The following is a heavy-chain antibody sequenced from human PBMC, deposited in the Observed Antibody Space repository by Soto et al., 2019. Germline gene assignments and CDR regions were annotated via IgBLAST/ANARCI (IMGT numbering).Heavy chain of an antibody. CDR2: ISSSGTTE. CDR3: ARDRGAVVGQYFDY. D-gene: IGHD6-19*01. J-gene: IGHJ4*02. Sequence: QVQLVESGGGLVKPGGSLRLSCAASGFTFSGYYMSWIRQAPGKGLEWISYISSSGTTENYADSVKGRFSVSRDNAKNSLYLQVNSLRAEDTAVYYCARDRGAVVGQYFDYWGQGTLVTVSS. CDR1: GFTFSGYY. V-gene: IGHV3-11*01.